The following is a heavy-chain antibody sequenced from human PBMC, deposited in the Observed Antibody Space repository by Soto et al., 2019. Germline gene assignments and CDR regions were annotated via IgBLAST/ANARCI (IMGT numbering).Heavy chain of an antibody. CDR1: GGTFSSYT. V-gene: IGHV1-69*02. CDR3: ARASGYSYGYDY. CDR2: IIPILGIA. Sequence: SVKVSCKASGGTFSSYTISWVRQAPGQGLEWMGRIIPILGIANYAQKFQGRVTITADKSTSTAYMELSSLRSEDTAVYYCARASGYSYGYDYWGQGTLVTVSS. D-gene: IGHD5-18*01. J-gene: IGHJ4*02.